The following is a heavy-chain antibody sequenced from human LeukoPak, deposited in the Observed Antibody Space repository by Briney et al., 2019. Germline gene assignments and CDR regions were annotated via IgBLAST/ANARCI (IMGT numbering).Heavy chain of an antibody. CDR1: GFTLSSYA. V-gene: IGHV3-30-3*01. CDR2: ISYDGSNK. Sequence: GRSLRLSCAASGFTLSSYAMHWVRQAPGKGLEWVAVISYDGSNKYYADSVKGRFTISRDNSKNTLYLQMNSLRAEDTAVYYCARDLRDDVLLWFGEFDYWGQGTLVTVSS. CDR3: ARDLRDDVLLWFGEFDY. J-gene: IGHJ4*02. D-gene: IGHD3-10*01.